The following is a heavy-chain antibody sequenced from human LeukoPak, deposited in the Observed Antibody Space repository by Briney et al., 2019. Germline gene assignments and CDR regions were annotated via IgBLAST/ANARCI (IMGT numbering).Heavy chain of an antibody. Sequence: GASVKVSCKASGYTFTGYYMHWVRQAPGQGLEWMGWINPNSGVTKYAQKFQGRVSMTRDMSISTAYMELSSLRSDDTAVYYCARDKSTTVRFLQYYWGQGTLVTVSS. D-gene: IGHD3-3*01. J-gene: IGHJ4*02. V-gene: IGHV1-2*02. CDR3: ARDKSTTVRFLQYY. CDR1: GYTFTGYY. CDR2: INPNSGVT.